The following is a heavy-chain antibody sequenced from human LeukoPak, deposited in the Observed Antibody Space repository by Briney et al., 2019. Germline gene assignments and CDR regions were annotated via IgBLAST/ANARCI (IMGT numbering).Heavy chain of an antibody. CDR1: GGSFSGYY. J-gene: IGHJ6*03. D-gene: IGHD6-6*01. Sequence: SETLSLTCAVYGGSFSGYYWSWIRQPPGKGLEWIGEINHSGSTNYNPSLKSRVTISVDTSKNQFSLKLSSVTAADTAVYYCARRAARPNYYYYYYMNVWGKGTTVTVSS. CDR3: ARRAARPNYYYYYYMNV. V-gene: IGHV4-34*01. CDR2: INHSGST.